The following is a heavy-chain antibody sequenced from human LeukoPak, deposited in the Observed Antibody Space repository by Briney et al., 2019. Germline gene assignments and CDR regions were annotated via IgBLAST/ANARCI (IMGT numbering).Heavy chain of an antibody. V-gene: IGHV1-46*01. CDR3: ARDQVMVRGALRLRVLDY. CDR1: GYTFTGYY. Sequence: GASVKVSCKASGYTFTGYYMHWVRQAPGQGLEWMGWINPSGGSTSYAQKFQGRVTMTRDTSTSTVYMELSSLRSEDTAVYYCARDQVMVRGALRLRVLDYWGQGTLVTVSS. D-gene: IGHD3-10*01. CDR2: INPSGGST. J-gene: IGHJ4*02.